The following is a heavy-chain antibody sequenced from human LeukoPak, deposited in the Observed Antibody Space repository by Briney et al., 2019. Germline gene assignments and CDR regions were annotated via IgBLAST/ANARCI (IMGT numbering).Heavy chain of an antibody. D-gene: IGHD2-21*01. CDR1: GHTFSDYY. CDR2: INPNSGDT. V-gene: IGHV1-2*02. Sequence: GASVKVSCKAPGHTFSDYYLHWVRQAPGQGLEWMGWINPNSGDTNSTQKFQGRVTMTRGTSSSLSYMELRSLTVDDTAVYYCARIVLPGRPKTSYESWGQGTLVTVSS. CDR3: ARIVLPGRPKTSYES. J-gene: IGHJ4*02.